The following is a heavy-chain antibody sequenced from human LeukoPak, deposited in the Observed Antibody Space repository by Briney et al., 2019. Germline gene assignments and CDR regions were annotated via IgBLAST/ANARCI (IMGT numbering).Heavy chain of an antibody. Sequence: PSETLSLTCNVSGGSISSSYWSWIRQPPGKGLEWIGYIYYSGSTNYNPSLKSRVTMSVDTSKNQFSLKVTSVTAADTAVYYCARLTAYIDLWGRGTRITVSS. CDR2: IYYSGST. CDR3: ARLTAYIDL. CDR1: GGSISSSY. J-gene: IGHJ2*01. V-gene: IGHV4-59*08.